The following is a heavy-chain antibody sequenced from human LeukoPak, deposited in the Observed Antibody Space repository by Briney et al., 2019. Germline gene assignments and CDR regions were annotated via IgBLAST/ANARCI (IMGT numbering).Heavy chain of an antibody. CDR2: IYPSGST. CDR1: GGSISSGSYF. D-gene: IGHD3-22*01. V-gene: IGHV4-61*02. CDR3: ARPYYYDSSGSKDAFDI. Sequence: SQTLSLTCTVSGGSISSGSYFWNWIRQPAGKGLEWIGRIYPSGSTNYNPSLKSRVTISIDMSKNQFSLKLSSVTAADTAIYYCARPYYYDSSGSKDAFDIWSQGTMVTVSS. J-gene: IGHJ3*02.